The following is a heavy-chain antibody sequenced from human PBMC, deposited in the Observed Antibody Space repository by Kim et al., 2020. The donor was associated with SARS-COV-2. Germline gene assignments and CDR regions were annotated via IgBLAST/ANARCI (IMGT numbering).Heavy chain of an antibody. CDR1: GFTFRTFG. V-gene: IGHV3-23*01. D-gene: IGHD3-22*01. CDR3: AKDILLYVSPHYQDV. J-gene: IGHJ4*02. Sequence: GGSLRLSCAASGFTFRTFGMNWVRQAPGKGLEWVSAISGSGSSTYYADSVKGRFTVSRDNSKNTLYLQMNSLRVEDTAIYYCAKDILLYVSPHYQDVWGQGTIVTVSS. CDR2: ISGSGSST.